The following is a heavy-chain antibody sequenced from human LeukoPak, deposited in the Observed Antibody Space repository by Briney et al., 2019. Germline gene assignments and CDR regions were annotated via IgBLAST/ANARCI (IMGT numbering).Heavy chain of an antibody. CDR3: ARAYTIFWEFDAFDI. CDR2: ITSSSTI. Sequence: QPGGSLRLSCAASGFTFSSYSMNWVRQAPGKGLEWVSSITSSSTIYYAESVKGRFTISRDNAKNSLYLQMNSLRDEDTAVYFCARAYTIFWEFDAFDIWGRGTMVTVSS. V-gene: IGHV3-48*02. J-gene: IGHJ3*02. D-gene: IGHD3-3*01. CDR1: GFTFSSYS.